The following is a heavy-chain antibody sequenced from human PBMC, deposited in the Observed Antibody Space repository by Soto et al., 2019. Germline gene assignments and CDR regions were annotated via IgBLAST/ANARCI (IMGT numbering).Heavy chain of an antibody. CDR2: IIPILGIA. CDR3: AINPTGTTNWFDP. CDR1: GGTFSSYT. Sequence: ASVKVSCKASGGTFSSYTISWVRQAPGQGLEWMGRIIPILGIANYAQKFQGRVTITADKSTSTAYMELSSLRSEDTAVYYCAINPTGTTNWFDPWGQGTLVTVSS. J-gene: IGHJ5*02. D-gene: IGHD4-4*01. V-gene: IGHV1-69*02.